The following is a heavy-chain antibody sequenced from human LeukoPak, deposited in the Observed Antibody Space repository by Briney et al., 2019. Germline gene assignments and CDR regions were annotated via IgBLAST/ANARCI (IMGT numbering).Heavy chain of an antibody. Sequence: GGSLRLSCAASGFTFSSYAMSWVRQAPGKGPEWVSAISGSGGSTYYADSVKGRFTISRDNSKNTLYLQMNSLRAEDTAVYYCARDRSGWYDSWGQGTLVTVSS. CDR2: ISGSGGST. CDR3: ARDRSGWYDS. D-gene: IGHD3-3*01. V-gene: IGHV3-23*01. CDR1: GFTFSSYA. J-gene: IGHJ5*01.